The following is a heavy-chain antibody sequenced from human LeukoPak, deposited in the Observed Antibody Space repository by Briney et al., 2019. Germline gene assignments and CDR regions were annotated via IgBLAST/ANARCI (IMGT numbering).Heavy chain of an antibody. CDR3: ARDSSCGYVDY. D-gene: IGHD5-12*01. Sequence: SETLSLTCTVSGGSISSGGYYWSWIRQHPGKGLEWIGYIYYSGSTYYNPSLKSRVTISVDTSKNQFSLKLSSVTAADTAVYYCARDSSCGYVDYWGQGTLVTVSS. CDR2: IYYSGST. V-gene: IGHV4-31*03. J-gene: IGHJ4*02. CDR1: GGSISSGGYY.